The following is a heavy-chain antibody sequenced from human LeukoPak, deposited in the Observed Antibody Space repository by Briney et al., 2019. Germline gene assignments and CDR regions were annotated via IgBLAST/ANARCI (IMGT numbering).Heavy chain of an antibody. Sequence: GGSLRLSCAASGFTFSSYAMHWVRQAPGKGLEWVAVISYDGSNKYYADSVKGRFTISRDNSKNTLYLQMNSLRAEDTAVYYCARERVGAAPIWGQGTMVTVSS. J-gene: IGHJ3*02. D-gene: IGHD1-26*01. CDR2: ISYDGSNK. CDR1: GFTFSSYA. CDR3: ARERVGAAPI. V-gene: IGHV3-30-3*01.